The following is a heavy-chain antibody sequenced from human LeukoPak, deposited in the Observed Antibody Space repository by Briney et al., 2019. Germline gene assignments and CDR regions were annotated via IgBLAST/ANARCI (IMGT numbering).Heavy chain of an antibody. Sequence: GGSLRLSCAASGFTFSSYAMSWVRQAPGKGLEWVSAISGSGGSTYYADSVKGRFTISRDNSKNTLYLQMNSLRAEDTAVYYCAKDRSPTSWLPYYFDYWGQGTLVTVSS. V-gene: IGHV3-23*01. CDR1: GFTFSSYA. CDR2: ISGSGGST. CDR3: AKDRSPTSWLPYYFDY. J-gene: IGHJ4*02. D-gene: IGHD2-2*01.